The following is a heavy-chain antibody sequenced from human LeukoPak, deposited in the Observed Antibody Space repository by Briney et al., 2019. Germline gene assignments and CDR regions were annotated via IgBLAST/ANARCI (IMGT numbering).Heavy chain of an antibody. CDR3: ARENTNYVWGSYTRFDP. J-gene: IGHJ5*02. Sequence: PSETLSLTCTVSGGSISSYYWSWIRQPAGKGLEWIGRIYTSGSTNYNPSLKSRVTMSVDTSKNQFSLELSSVTAADTAVYYCARENTNYVWGSYTRFDPWGQGTLVTVSS. D-gene: IGHD3-16*01. CDR1: GGSISSYY. CDR2: IYTSGST. V-gene: IGHV4-4*07.